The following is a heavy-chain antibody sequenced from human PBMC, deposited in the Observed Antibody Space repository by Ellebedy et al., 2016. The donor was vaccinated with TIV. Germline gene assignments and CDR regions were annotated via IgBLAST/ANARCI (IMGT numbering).Heavy chain of an antibody. J-gene: IGHJ4*02. D-gene: IGHD6-19*01. CDR2: INQHGSEK. Sequence: GESLEISCAASGFTFRNYWVNWVRQAPGEGLEWVADINQHGSEKNYVDSVKGRFAISRDNAKNSLYLQMNSLRGEDTAVYYCARGNVVAGIDYWGQGTLVTVSS. V-gene: IGHV3-7*03. CDR1: GFTFRNYW. CDR3: ARGNVVAGIDY.